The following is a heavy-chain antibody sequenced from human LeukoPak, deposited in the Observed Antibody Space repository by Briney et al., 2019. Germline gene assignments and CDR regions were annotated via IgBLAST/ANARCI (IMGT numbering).Heavy chain of an antibody. D-gene: IGHD2-15*01. CDR1: GYTFTSYG. Sequence: ASVKVSCKASGYTFTSYGICWVRQAPGQGLEWMGWISAYNGNTNYAQKLQGRVTMTTDTSTSTAYMELRSLRSDDTAVYYCARELFCSGGSCYLPSYFDYWGQGTLVTVSS. CDR2: ISAYNGNT. CDR3: ARELFCSGGSCYLPSYFDY. V-gene: IGHV1-18*01. J-gene: IGHJ4*02.